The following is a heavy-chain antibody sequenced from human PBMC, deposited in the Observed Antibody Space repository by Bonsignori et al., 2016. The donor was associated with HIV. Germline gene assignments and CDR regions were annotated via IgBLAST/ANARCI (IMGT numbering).Heavy chain of an antibody. D-gene: IGHD4-17*01. CDR3: ARVPAGDGDYDWKTVVDY. CDR2: INHSGST. CDR1: GGSFSGYY. Sequence: SETLSLTCAVYGGSFSGYYWSWIRQPPGKGLEWIGEINHSGSTNYNPSLKSRVTISVDTSKNQFSLKLSSVTAADTAVYYCARVPAGDGDYDWKTVVDYWGQGTLVTVSS. J-gene: IGHJ4*02. V-gene: IGHV4-34*01.